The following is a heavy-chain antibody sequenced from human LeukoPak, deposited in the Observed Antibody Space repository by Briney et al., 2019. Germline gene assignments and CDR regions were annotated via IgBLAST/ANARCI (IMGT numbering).Heavy chain of an antibody. CDR2: ISGSGKSNSP. J-gene: IGHJ4*02. Sequence: GGSLRLSCVASGFTFGSYAMSWVRQAPGKGLEWVSGISGSGKSNSPWYADSVRGRFTISRDNSKNTVYLQMQNLRAEDTAVYFCARDRDYPRDQFDYWGQGTLVTVSS. V-gene: IGHV3-23*01. D-gene: IGHD4-17*01. CDR1: GFTFGSYA. CDR3: ARDRDYPRDQFDY.